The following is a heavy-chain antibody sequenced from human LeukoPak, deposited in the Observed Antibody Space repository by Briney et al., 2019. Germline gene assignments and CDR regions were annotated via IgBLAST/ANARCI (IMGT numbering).Heavy chain of an antibody. J-gene: IGHJ6*03. CDR2: INHSGST. V-gene: IGHV4-34*01. D-gene: IGHD2-2*01. CDR3: AREGSEDIVVVPAAIPSYYMDV. Sequence: PSETLSLTCAVYGGSFSGYYWSWIRQPPGKGLEWIGEINHSGSTNYNPSLKSRVTISVDTSKNQFSLKVSSVTAADTAVYYCAREGSEDIVVVPAAIPSYYMDVWGKGTTVTISS. CDR1: GGSFSGYY.